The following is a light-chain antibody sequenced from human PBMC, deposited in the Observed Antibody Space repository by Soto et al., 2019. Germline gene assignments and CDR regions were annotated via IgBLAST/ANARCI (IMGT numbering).Light chain of an antibody. CDR1: QSVSNNY. V-gene: IGKV3-20*01. J-gene: IGKJ4*01. CDR3: QQYGRSLLT. Sequence: EIVLTQSPGTLSLSPGERATLSCRASQSVSNNYLAWYQQKPGQAPRLLIYGASSRATGIPDRFSGSGSGTDFTLTISRLEPEDSAVYYCQQYGRSLLTFGGGTKVEIK. CDR2: GAS.